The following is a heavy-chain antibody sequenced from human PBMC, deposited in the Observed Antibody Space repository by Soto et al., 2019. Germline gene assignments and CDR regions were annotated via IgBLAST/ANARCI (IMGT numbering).Heavy chain of an antibody. CDR1: GFTFSSYG. Sequence: GGSLRLSCAASGFTFSSYGMHWVRQAPGKGLEWVAVIWYDGSNKYYADSVKGRFTISRDNSKNTLYLQMNSLRAEDTAVYYCARGGDDYIWGSYRLFDYWGQGTLVTVSS. D-gene: IGHD3-16*02. V-gene: IGHV3-33*01. CDR2: IWYDGSNK. CDR3: ARGGDDYIWGSYRLFDY. J-gene: IGHJ4*02.